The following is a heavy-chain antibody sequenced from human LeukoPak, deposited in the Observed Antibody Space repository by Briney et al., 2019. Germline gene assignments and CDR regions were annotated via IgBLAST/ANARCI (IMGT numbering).Heavy chain of an antibody. V-gene: IGHV1-69*06. CDR3: ARGAMTTVTTGLRFDP. J-gene: IGHJ5*02. CDR1: GGTFSSYA. Sequence: SVKVSCKASGGTFSSYAISWVRQAPGQGLEWMGGIIPIFGTANYAQKFQGRVTITADKSTSTAYMELSSLRSEDTAVYYCARGAMTTVTTGLRFDPWGQGTLVTVSS. CDR2: IIPIFGTA. D-gene: IGHD4-17*01.